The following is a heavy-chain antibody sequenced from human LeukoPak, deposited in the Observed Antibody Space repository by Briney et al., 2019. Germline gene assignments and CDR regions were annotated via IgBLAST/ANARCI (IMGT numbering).Heavy chain of an antibody. Sequence: KPSETLSLTCTVSGGSISSHYWSWIRQPPGKGLEWIGYIYYSGSTNYNPSLKSRVTISVDTSKNQFSLKLSSVTAADTAVYYCARADTSGCYPNYFDYWGQGTLVTVSS. CDR1: GGSISSHY. J-gene: IGHJ4*02. CDR2: IYYSGST. CDR3: ARADTSGCYPNYFDY. V-gene: IGHV4-59*11. D-gene: IGHD3-22*01.